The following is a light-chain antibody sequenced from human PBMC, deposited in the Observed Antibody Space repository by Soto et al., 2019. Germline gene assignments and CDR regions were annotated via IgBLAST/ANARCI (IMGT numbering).Light chain of an antibody. CDR3: QQTYSTPGT. CDR2: AAY. J-gene: IGKJ1*01. V-gene: IGKV1-39*01. Sequence: DVQMTQSPSSLSTSVGDRVTITCRASRTISSYLNWYQQKPGKAPNLLIYAAYNLQGGVPSRFSGSGSGTDFTLTISSLHSEDFATYYCQQTYSTPGTVGQGTKVEIK. CDR1: RTISSY.